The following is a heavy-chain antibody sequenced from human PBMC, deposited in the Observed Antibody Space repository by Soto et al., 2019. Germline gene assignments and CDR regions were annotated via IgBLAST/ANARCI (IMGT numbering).Heavy chain of an antibody. Sequence: QVQLVQSGAEVKKPGSSVKVSCKASGGTFSSYAISWVRQAPGQGLEWIGHIYRSENSYYRPSLKSRVTISADTSKNQFSLKLSSVTVADTAVYFCARSLALGDCSSTSCIDSWGQGTLVIVSS. CDR1: GGTFSSYA. CDR3: ARSLALGDCSSTSCIDS. V-gene: IGHV1-69*06. D-gene: IGHD2-2*03. J-gene: IGHJ4*02. CDR2: HIYRSENS.